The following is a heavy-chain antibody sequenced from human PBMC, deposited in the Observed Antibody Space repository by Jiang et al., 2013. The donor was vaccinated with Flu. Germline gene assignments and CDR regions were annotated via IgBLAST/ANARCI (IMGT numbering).Heavy chain of an antibody. CDR1: GFTFSDHL. CDR3: TSGPPGFSPGVN. J-gene: IGHJ4*02. D-gene: IGHD6-25*01. V-gene: IGHV3-72*01. Sequence: VQLLESGGDLVQPGGSLRLSCAASGFTFSDHLMDWVRQAPGKGLEWVGRSRNKASSYTTEYAASVRGRFTVSRDDSKSSLFLQMNSLKTEDTAVYYCTSGPPGFSPGVNWGQGTLVTVSS. CDR2: SRNKASSYTT.